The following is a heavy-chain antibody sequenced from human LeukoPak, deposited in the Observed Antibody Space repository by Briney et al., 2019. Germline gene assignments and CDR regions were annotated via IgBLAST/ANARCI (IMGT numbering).Heavy chain of an antibody. V-gene: IGHV3-21*01. D-gene: IGHD2-21*02. CDR2: ISSSSSYI. Sequence: TGGSLRLSCAASGFTFSSYSMNWVRQAPGKGLEWVSSISSSSSYIYYADSVKGRFTISRDSAKNSLYLQMNSLRAEDTAVYYCASSYCGGDCYSPDAFDIWGQGTMVTVSS. J-gene: IGHJ3*02. CDR1: GFTFSSYS. CDR3: ASSYCGGDCYSPDAFDI.